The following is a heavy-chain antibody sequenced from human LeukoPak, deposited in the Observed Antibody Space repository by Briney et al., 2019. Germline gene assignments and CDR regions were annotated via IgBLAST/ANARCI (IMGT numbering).Heavy chain of an antibody. D-gene: IGHD6-13*01. Sequence: GGSLRLSCAASGFTVSSNQMTWVRQAPGKGLEWVSIIYGSGSTYYADSVKGRFTISRDNSKNTLYLEMSSLRIEDTAVYYCAKTRPLDSSSWSHGDYWGQGTLVTVSS. J-gene: IGHJ4*02. CDR3: AKTRPLDSSSWSHGDY. V-gene: IGHV3-66*03. CDR1: GFTVSSNQ. CDR2: IYGSGST.